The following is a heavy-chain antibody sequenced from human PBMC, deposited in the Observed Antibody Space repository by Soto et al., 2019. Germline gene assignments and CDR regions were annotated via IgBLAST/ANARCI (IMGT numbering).Heavy chain of an antibody. CDR2: INGDGRIT. V-gene: IGHV3-74*01. CDR3: ARVGTGYYYKDV. D-gene: IGHD1-1*01. J-gene: IGHJ6*03. Sequence: PGGSLRLSCAASAFTFSNYWMHWVRQAPGKGLVWVSRINGDGRITTYADSVKGRFTVSRDNVKNTLYLEMNSLRAEDTAVYYCARVGTGYYYKDVWGKGTTVTVSS. CDR1: AFTFSNYW.